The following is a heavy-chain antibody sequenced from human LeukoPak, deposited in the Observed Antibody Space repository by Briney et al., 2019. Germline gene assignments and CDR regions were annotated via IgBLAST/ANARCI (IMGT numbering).Heavy chain of an antibody. D-gene: IGHD2-2*01. CDR3: ARYIVVVPAAITESTDNWFDP. CDR2: IKQDGSEK. CDR1: GFTFSSYW. J-gene: IGHJ5*02. Sequence: GGSLRLSCAASGFTFSSYWMSWVRQAPGKGLEWVANIKQDGSEKYYVDSVKGRFTTSRDNAKNSLYLQMNSLRAEDTAVYYCARYIVVVPAAITESTDNWFDPWGQGTLVTVSS. V-gene: IGHV3-7*01.